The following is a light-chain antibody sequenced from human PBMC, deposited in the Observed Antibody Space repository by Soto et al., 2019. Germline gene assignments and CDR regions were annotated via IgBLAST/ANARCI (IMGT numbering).Light chain of an antibody. Sequence: DIQMTQSPSAMSASVGDRVTITCRASQGIDNYLAWFQQKPGKVPQRLIYAASTLQSGVPSRFSGSGSGTEFTLTISSLQPDDFATYYCQQYNGYPITFGQGTRLEIK. CDR3: QQYNGYPIT. CDR1: QGIDNY. CDR2: AAS. J-gene: IGKJ5*01. V-gene: IGKV1-17*03.